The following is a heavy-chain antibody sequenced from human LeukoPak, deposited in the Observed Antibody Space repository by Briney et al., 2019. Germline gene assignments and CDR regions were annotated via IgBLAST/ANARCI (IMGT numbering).Heavy chain of an antibody. J-gene: IGHJ4*02. CDR1: GFTFSRYW. Sequence: PGGSLRFSCAASGFTFSRYWMHWVRQVPGKGLVWVSRVNPDGSSTTYSDSVKGRFTSSRDNAKNTLYLQMNRLRVEDTAVYYCGRGGSYGDYWGQGILVTVSS. D-gene: IGHD3-16*01. CDR3: GRGGSYGDY. CDR2: VNPDGSST. V-gene: IGHV3-74*03.